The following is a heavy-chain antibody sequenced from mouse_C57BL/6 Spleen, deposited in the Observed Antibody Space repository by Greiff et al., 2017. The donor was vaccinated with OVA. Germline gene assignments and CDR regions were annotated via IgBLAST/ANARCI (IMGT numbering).Heavy chain of an antibody. CDR2: IDPSDSET. D-gene: IGHD1-1*01. CDR3: SSYENYYGSRSYCFGY. Sequence: QVQLQQPGAELVRPGSSVKLSCKASGYTFTSYWMHWVKQRPIQGLEWIGNIDPSDSETHYNQKFKDKATLTVDKSSSTAYMQLSSLTSEDSAVYYCSSYENYYGSRSYCFGYWGQGTTLTVSS. V-gene: IGHV1-52*01. J-gene: IGHJ2*01. CDR1: GYTFTSYW.